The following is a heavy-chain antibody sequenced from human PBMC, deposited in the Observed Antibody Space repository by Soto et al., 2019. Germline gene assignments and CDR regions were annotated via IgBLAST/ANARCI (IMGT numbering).Heavy chain of an antibody. CDR1: GFTFSSYA. D-gene: IGHD2-15*01. CDR2: ISGGDGST. Sequence: EVQLLESGGGLVQPGGSLRLSCAASGFTFSSYAMSWVRQAPGKGLEWVSGISGGDGSTYYADSVKGRFTVSRDNSKNTRHLQMNRLRAEDTAVYYCAKLPRYCSGGSCFGGYFDSWGQGTLVTVSS. V-gene: IGHV3-23*01. CDR3: AKLPRYCSGGSCFGGYFDS. J-gene: IGHJ4*02.